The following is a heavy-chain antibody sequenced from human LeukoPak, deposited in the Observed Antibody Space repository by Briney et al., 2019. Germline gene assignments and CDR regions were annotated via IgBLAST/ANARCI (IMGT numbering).Heavy chain of an antibody. J-gene: IGHJ4*02. D-gene: IGHD3-10*01. CDR1: GFTFSSYG. CDR3: AKVDGFGRSADY. V-gene: IGHV3-30*02. CDR2: IRYDGSNK. Sequence: PGGSLRLSCAASGFTFSSYGMHWVRQAPGKGLEWVAFIRYDGSNKYYADSVKGRFTISRDNSKNTLYLQTNSLRAEDTAVYYCAKVDGFGRSADYWGQGTLVTVSS.